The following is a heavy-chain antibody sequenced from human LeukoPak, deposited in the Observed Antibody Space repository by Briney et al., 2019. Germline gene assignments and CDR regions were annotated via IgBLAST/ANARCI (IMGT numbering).Heavy chain of an antibody. J-gene: IGHJ3*02. Sequence: ASVKVSCKASGYTFTGYYMHWVRQAPGQGLEWMGGIIPIFGTANYAQKFQGRVTITADESTSTAYMELSSLRSEDTAVYYCARGLLEHPGEDIWGQGTMVTVSS. CDR3: ARGLLEHPGEDI. CDR2: IIPIFGTA. CDR1: GYTFTGYY. V-gene: IGHV1-69*13. D-gene: IGHD3-10*01.